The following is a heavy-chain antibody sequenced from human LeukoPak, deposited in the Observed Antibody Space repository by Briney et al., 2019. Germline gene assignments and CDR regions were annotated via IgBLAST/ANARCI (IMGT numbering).Heavy chain of an antibody. Sequence: ASVKVSCKASGYTFTSYYIHWVRQAPGQGLEWMGWINPNSGGTNYPQKFQGRVTMTRDTSISTAYMELSRLRSDDTAMYYCAKEGRNRDFDYWGQGTLVTVSS. D-gene: IGHD1-14*01. CDR2: INPNSGGT. CDR1: GYTFTSYY. V-gene: IGHV1-2*02. J-gene: IGHJ4*02. CDR3: AKEGRNRDFDY.